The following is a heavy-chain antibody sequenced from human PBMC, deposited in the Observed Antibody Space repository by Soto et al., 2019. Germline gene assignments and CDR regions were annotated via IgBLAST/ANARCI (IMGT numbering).Heavy chain of an antibody. V-gene: IGHV3-23*01. CDR2: ISGSGGST. Sequence: PGGSLSLSCEASGFTFSSYAMSWVRQAPGKGLEWVSAISGSGGSTYHADSVKGRFTISRDNSKNTLYLQMNSLRAEDTAVYYCAKGSASARPYYFDNWGQGTLVTVSS. CDR1: GFTFSSYA. D-gene: IGHD6-6*01. J-gene: IGHJ4*02. CDR3: AKGSASARPYYFDN.